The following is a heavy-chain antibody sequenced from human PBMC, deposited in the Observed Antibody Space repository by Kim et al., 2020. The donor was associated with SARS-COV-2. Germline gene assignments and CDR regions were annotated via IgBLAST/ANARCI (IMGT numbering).Heavy chain of an antibody. J-gene: IGHJ6*02. CDR1: GGSFSGYY. V-gene: IGHV4-34*01. CDR2: INHSGST. D-gene: IGHD2-15*01. CDR3: ARGYCSGGSCYPGHYYYYGMDV. Sequence: SETLSLTCAVYGGSFSGYYWSWIRQPPGKGLEWIGEINHSGSTNYNPSLKSRVTISVDTSKNQFSLKLSSVTAADTAVYYCARGYCSGGSCYPGHYYYYGMDVWGQGTTVTVSS.